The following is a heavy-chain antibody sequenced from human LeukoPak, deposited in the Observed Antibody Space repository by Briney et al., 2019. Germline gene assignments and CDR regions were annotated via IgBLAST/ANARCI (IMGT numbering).Heavy chain of an antibody. CDR1: GFTFSTYW. D-gene: IGHD6-13*01. CDR3: ARGITASGTLHFDL. V-gene: IGHV3-74*01. Sequence: AGGSLRLSCAASGFTFSTYWMHWVRQAPGKGLAWVSRINSDGSGTSFADSVKGRFTISRDNAKNTLYLQMNSLRAEDTAVYYCARGITASGTLHFDLWGRGTLVTVSS. J-gene: IGHJ2*01. CDR2: INSDGSGT.